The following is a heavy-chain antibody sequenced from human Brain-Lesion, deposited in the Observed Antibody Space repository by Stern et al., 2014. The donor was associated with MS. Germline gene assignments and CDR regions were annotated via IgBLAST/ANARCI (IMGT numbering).Heavy chain of an antibody. CDR3: ARDQRGITIFGVVTDYYYLGMDV. CDR2: INPNTGGT. D-gene: IGHD3-3*01. J-gene: IGHJ6*02. CDR1: GYIFTGYY. Sequence: MQLVESGAEVKKPGASVKVSCKTSGYIFTGYYIHWVRPAPGQGLEWMAWINPNTGGTKHAQKFQGKVTMSRDTSISTAYVELSSLTSDDTAVYYCARDQRGITIFGVVTDYYYLGMDVWGQGTTVTVSS. V-gene: IGHV1-2*02.